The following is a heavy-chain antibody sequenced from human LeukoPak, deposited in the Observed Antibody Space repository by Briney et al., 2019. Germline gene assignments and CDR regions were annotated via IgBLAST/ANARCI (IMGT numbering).Heavy chain of an antibody. CDR2: ISSSSSYI. J-gene: IGHJ4*02. Sequence: GGSLRLSCAASGFTFSSYSMNWVRQAPGKGLEWVSSISSSSSYIYYADSVKGRFTISRDNAKNSLYLQMNSLRAEDTAVYYCARKSIVAAGYFDYWGQGTLVTVSS. D-gene: IGHD6-13*01. CDR3: ARKSIVAAGYFDY. CDR1: GFTFSSYS. V-gene: IGHV3-21*01.